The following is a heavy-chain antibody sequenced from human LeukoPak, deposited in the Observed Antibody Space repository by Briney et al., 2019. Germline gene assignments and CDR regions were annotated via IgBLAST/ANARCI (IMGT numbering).Heavy chain of an antibody. Sequence: SQTLSLTCAVSGGSISSGGYSWSWIRQPPGKGLEWIGYIYHSGSSYYNPSLKSRVTISVDRSKNQFSLKLNSVTAADTAVYYCARASGGAAFDIWGQGTMVTVSS. CDR2: IYHSGSS. D-gene: IGHD6-25*01. CDR3: ARASGGAAFDI. V-gene: IGHV4-30-2*01. J-gene: IGHJ3*02. CDR1: GGSISSGGYS.